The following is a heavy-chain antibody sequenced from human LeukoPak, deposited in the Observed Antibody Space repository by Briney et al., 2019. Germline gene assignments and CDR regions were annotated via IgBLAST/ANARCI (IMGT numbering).Heavy chain of an antibody. CDR3: AREGAAAAPY. CDR2: ISSSSSYV. J-gene: IGHJ4*02. CDR1: GFTFSSYS. V-gene: IGHV3-21*01. Sequence: GGSLRLSCAASGFTFSSYSMNWVRQAPGKGLEWVSAISSSSSYVYYTDSVKGRFTISRDNARNSLYLQMNSLRAEDTAMYYCAREGAAAAPYWGQGTLVTVSS. D-gene: IGHD6-13*01.